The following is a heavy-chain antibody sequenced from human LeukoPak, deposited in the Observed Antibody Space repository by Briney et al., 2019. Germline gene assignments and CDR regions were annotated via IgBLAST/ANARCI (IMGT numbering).Heavy chain of an antibody. D-gene: IGHD1-26*01. J-gene: IGHJ6*04. Sequence: GASVTVSCKVSGYTLTELCMHWVRQAPGKGLEWMGGFYPEDGETIYAQKFQGRVTMTEDTSTDTAYMELSSLRSEDTAVYYCATWEVGGVRDPYYYYGMDVWGKGTTVTVSS. CDR1: GYTLTELC. V-gene: IGHV1-24*01. CDR3: ATWEVGGVRDPYYYYGMDV. CDR2: FYPEDGET.